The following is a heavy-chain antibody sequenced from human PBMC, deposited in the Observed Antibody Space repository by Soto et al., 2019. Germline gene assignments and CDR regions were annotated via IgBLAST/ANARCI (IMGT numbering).Heavy chain of an antibody. CDR2: VNAGNGNT. Sequence: QVQLVQSGAEVKKPGASVKVSCKASGYTFTSYAMHWVRQAPGQRLEWMGWVNAGNGNTKYSQKFQGRVTITRDTSASTAYMELSSLRSEDTAVYYCARPHFSSSYYFDYWGQGTLVTVSS. V-gene: IGHV1-3*01. J-gene: IGHJ4*02. D-gene: IGHD6-13*01. CDR3: ARPHFSSSYYFDY. CDR1: GYTFTSYA.